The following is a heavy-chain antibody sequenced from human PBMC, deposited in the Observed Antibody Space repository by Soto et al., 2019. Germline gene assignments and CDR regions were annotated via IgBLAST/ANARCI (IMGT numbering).Heavy chain of an antibody. J-gene: IGHJ4*02. CDR1: GFTFSSYW. Sequence: GGSLRLSCAASGFTFSSYWMSWVRQAPGKGLEWVSYISSSGSTIYYADSVKGRFTISRDNAKNSLYLQMNSLRAEDTAVYYCARVLGSSGSYYFDYWGQGTLVTVSS. CDR2: ISSSGSTI. CDR3: ARVLGSSGSYYFDY. V-gene: IGHV3-48*04. D-gene: IGHD6-19*01.